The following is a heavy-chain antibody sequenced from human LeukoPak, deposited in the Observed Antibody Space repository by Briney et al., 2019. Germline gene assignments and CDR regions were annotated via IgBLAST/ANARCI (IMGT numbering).Heavy chain of an antibody. D-gene: IGHD6-13*01. CDR1: GFTFSSYG. Sequence: GGSLRLSCAASGFTFSSYGMHWVRQAPGKGLEWVAFIRYDGSNKYYADSVKGRFTISRDNSKNTLYLQMNSLRAEDTAVYYCAKSRYSSSWYLVDYWGQGTLVTVPS. CDR3: AKSRYSSSWYLVDY. J-gene: IGHJ4*02. V-gene: IGHV3-30*02. CDR2: IRYDGSNK.